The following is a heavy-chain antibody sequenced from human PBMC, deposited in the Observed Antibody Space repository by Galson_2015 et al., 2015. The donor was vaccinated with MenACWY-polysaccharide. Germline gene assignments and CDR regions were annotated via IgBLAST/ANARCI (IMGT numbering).Heavy chain of an antibody. CDR2: INAGKGNT. Sequence: SVKVSCKASGYTFTSYAMHWVRQAPGQRLEWMGWINAGKGNTYYSQKFQDRVTITRDTSASTVYMELSSLRSEDTAVYYCARDSSESQLGWRTFDYWGQGTPVTVSS. CDR3: ARDSSESQLGWRTFDY. CDR1: GYTFTSYA. D-gene: IGHD3-22*01. J-gene: IGHJ4*02. V-gene: IGHV1-3*01.